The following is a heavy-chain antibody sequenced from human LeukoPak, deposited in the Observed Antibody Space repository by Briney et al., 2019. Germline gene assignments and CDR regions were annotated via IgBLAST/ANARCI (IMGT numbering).Heavy chain of an antibody. Sequence: PGGSLRLSCAASGFTFSSYWMSWVRQAPGKGLEWVSAINGGGGSTYYADSVKGRFTISRDNSKNTLYLQMNSLRAEDTAVYYCAKAPGGIVGYWGQGTLVTVSS. D-gene: IGHD3-16*01. J-gene: IGHJ4*02. V-gene: IGHV3-23*01. CDR1: GFTFSSYW. CDR2: INGGGGST. CDR3: AKAPGGIVGY.